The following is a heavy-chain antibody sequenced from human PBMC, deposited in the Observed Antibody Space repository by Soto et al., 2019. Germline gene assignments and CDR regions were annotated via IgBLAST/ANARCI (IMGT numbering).Heavy chain of an antibody. Sequence: QVQLVQSGAEVKKPGSSVKVSCKASGGSFSRNTFSWVRQAPEQGLEWMGRIIPILAIANYAQKFQGRVTSTAGISTSTVYLELSSLRSEDTAVYYCASGPGMMGNSSEHFDYWGQGILVTVSS. V-gene: IGHV1-69*02. CDR1: GGSFSRNT. J-gene: IGHJ4*02. CDR2: IIPILAIA. CDR3: ASGPGMMGNSSEHFDY. D-gene: IGHD1-26*01.